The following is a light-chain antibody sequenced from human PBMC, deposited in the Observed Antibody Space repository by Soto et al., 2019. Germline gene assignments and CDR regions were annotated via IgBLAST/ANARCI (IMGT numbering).Light chain of an antibody. V-gene: IGKV1-9*01. CDR2: AAS. J-gene: IGKJ4*01. CDR1: QGISRY. CDR3: QQLNTYPVT. Sequence: IQLTQSPSSLSASVGDSVTITCRASQGISRYLSWYQQKPGRAPKLLISAASTLQSGVPARFSGSGSGTDFTLSITSLQPEELATYYCQQLNTYPVTFGGGTKVDIK.